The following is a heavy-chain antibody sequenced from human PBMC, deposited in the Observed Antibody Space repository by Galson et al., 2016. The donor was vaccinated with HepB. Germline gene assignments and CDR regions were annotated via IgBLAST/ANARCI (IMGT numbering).Heavy chain of an antibody. D-gene: IGHD1-26*01. V-gene: IGHV3-30*04. CDR2: ISYDGSNK. CDR3: AKKSPGKELSPPDY. CDR1: GFTFSSYA. J-gene: IGHJ4*02. Sequence: SLRLSCAASGFTFSSYAMYWVRQAPGKGLEWVAVISYDGSNKYFADSVKGRFTISRDNSKNTLYLQMNSLRAEDTAVYYCAKKSPGKELSPPDYWGQGTLVTVSS.